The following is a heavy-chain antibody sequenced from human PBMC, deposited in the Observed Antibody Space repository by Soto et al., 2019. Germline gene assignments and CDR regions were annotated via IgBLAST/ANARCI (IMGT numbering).Heavy chain of an antibody. V-gene: IGHV3-30*18. D-gene: IGHD3-22*01. CDR3: AKDEYYYSRSGYYIFDS. J-gene: IGHJ4*02. CDR1: GFTFSAYG. Sequence: GGSLRLSCEVSGFTFSAYGMHWVRQAPGKGLEWVAATSHDGTNKNYGDSVKGRFTIPRDNSKKTLYLQMNSLRPEDTALYYCAKDEYYYSRSGYYIFDSWGQGTLVTVSS. CDR2: TSHDGTNK.